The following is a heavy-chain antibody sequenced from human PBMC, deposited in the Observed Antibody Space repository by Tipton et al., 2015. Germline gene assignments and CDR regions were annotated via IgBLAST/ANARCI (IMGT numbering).Heavy chain of an antibody. V-gene: IGHV4-61*01. Sequence: TLSLTCTVSGDSVSSGSYYWSWIRQPPGKGLEWIGYISYTETSHYNPSLKSRVTISVDTSKNQFSLTLNSVAAADTAVYYCARDLEHGMDVWGHGTTVTVSS. D-gene: IGHD5-24*01. CDR3: ARDLEHGMDV. J-gene: IGHJ6*02. CDR1: GDSVSSGSYY. CDR2: ISYTETS.